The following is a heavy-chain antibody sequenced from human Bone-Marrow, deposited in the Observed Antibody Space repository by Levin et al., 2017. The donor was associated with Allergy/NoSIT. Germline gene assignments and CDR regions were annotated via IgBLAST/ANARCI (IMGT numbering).Heavy chain of an antibody. D-gene: IGHD3-9*01. Sequence: GESLKISCAASGFSFFNHWMQWVRQTPGKGLVWVSRIDTDGSRTNYADSVKGRVTISRDNSKNTLYLQMRSLRLEDSAVYYCARDRLYYDILTGYFQPNYYYYYGMDVWGQGTRVTVSS. CDR1: GFSFFNHW. J-gene: IGHJ6*02. CDR3: ARDRLYYDILTGYFQPNYYYYYGMDV. CDR2: IDTDGSRT. V-gene: IGHV3-74*01.